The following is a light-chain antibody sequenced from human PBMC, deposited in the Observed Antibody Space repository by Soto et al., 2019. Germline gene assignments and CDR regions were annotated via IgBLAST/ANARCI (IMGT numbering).Light chain of an antibody. CDR1: QDISNY. J-gene: IGKJ2*01. CDR3: QHYDNLPYT. Sequence: DVQMTQSPSSLSASVGDRDTITCQASQDISNYLNWYQQKPGKAPKLLIYDASNLEAGVPSRFSGSGSGTDFTFTITSLQPEDIATYYCQHYDNLPYTFGQGTKLEIK. V-gene: IGKV1-33*01. CDR2: DAS.